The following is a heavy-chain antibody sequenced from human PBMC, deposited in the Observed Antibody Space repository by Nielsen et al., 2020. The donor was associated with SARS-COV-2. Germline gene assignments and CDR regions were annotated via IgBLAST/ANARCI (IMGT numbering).Heavy chain of an antibody. V-gene: IGHV3-9*01. D-gene: IGHD2-21*02. J-gene: IGHJ4*02. CDR3: AKSNLAVVVTAPIDY. CDR1: GFTFDDYA. Sequence: GGSLRLSCAASGFTFDDYAMHWVRQAPGKGLEWVSGISWNSGSIGYADSVKGRFTISRDNAKNSLYLQMNSLRAEDTALYYCAKSNLAVVVTAPIDYWGQGTLVTVSS. CDR2: ISWNSGSI.